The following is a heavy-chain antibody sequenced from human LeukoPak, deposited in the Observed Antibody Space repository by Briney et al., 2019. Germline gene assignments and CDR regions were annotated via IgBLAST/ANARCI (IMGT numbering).Heavy chain of an antibody. Sequence: PSETLSLTCTVSGGSISSSSYYWGWIRQPPGKGLEWIGSIYYSGSTYYNPSLKSRVTISVDTSKNQFSLKLSSVTAADTAVYYCASTGFRGYNTWYYFDYWGQGTLVTVSS. CDR1: GGSISSSSYY. D-gene: IGHD5-18*01. V-gene: IGHV4-39*01. CDR2: IYYSGST. J-gene: IGHJ4*02. CDR3: ASTGFRGYNTWYYFDY.